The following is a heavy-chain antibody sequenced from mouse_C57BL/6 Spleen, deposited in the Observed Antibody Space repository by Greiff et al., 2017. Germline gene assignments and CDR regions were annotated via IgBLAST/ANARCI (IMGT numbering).Heavy chain of an antibody. Sequence: EVKVVESGGDLVKPGGSLKLSCAASGFTFSSYGMSWVRQTPDKRLEWVATISSGGSYTYYPDSVKGRFTISRDNAKNTLYLQMSSLKSEDTAMYYCARRGNYSHWYFDVWGTGTTVTVSS. CDR3: ARRGNYSHWYFDV. J-gene: IGHJ1*03. V-gene: IGHV5-6*02. D-gene: IGHD2-12*01. CDR1: GFTFSSYG. CDR2: ISSGGSYT.